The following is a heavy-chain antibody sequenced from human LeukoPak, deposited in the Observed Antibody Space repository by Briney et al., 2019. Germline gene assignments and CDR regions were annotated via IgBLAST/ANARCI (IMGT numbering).Heavy chain of an antibody. CDR2: ISSTSNYI. Sequence: KPGGSLRLSCAASGFTFNTYSIHWVRQAPGKGLEWVSSISSTSNYIYYADSVKGRFTISRDNAKNSLFLQMSSLRDEDTAVYYCARDEGSSSWYGALDYWGQGTLVTVSS. V-gene: IGHV3-21*01. D-gene: IGHD6-13*01. CDR1: GFTFNTYS. J-gene: IGHJ4*02. CDR3: ARDEGSSSWYGALDY.